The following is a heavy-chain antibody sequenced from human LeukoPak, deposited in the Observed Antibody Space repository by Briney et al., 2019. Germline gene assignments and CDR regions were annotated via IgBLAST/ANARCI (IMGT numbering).Heavy chain of an antibody. D-gene: IGHD1-1*01. CDR2: IYSGGST. CDR3: AREGSSTGTYWYFDL. CDR1: SSYY. J-gene: IGHJ2*01. Sequence: SSYYWGWIRQAPGKGLEWVSVIYSGGSTYYADSVKGRFTISRDNSKNTLYLQMNSLRAEDTAVYYCAREGSSTGTYWYFDLWGRGTLVTVPS. V-gene: IGHV3-53*01.